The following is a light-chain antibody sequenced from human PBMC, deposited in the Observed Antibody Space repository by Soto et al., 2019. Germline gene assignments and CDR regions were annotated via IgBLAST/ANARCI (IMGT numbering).Light chain of an antibody. J-gene: IGLJ2*01. CDR2: DVN. CDR3: SSYAPSDVV. Sequence: QSALTQPPSASGSPGQSVTISCTGTPSDVGGSNSVSWYQQHPGKAPNLMIYDVNKRPSGVTDRFSGSKSGNTASLTVSGLQAADGAYYFCSSYAPSDVVFGGGTKLTVL. V-gene: IGLV2-8*01. CDR1: PSDVGGSNS.